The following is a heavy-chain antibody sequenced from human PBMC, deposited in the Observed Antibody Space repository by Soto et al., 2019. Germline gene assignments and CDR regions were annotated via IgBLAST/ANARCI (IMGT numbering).Heavy chain of an antibody. Sequence: GGSLRLSCAASGFTFSSYDMHWVRQATGKGLEWVSAIGTAGDTYYPGSVKGRFTISRENAKNSLYLQMNSLRAGDTAVYYCARGITIFGVVIAFDIWGQGTMVTVSS. D-gene: IGHD3-3*01. J-gene: IGHJ3*02. CDR1: GFTFSSYD. CDR2: IGTAGDT. CDR3: ARGITIFGVVIAFDI. V-gene: IGHV3-13*01.